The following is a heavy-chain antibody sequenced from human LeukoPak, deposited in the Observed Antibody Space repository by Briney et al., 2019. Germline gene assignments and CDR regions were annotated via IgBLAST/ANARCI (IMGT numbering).Heavy chain of an antibody. Sequence: GGSLRLSCAVSGITFSSSWMHWVRQAPGKGLVWVSRINNDGTSTTYADSVKGRFTISRDNAKNTLYLQMNSLRAEDTAVYYCARDVKSYTSGASYFDYWGQGSLVTVSS. CDR3: ARDVKSYTSGASYFDY. J-gene: IGHJ4*02. D-gene: IGHD6-19*01. CDR2: INNDGTST. CDR1: GITFSSSW. V-gene: IGHV3-74*01.